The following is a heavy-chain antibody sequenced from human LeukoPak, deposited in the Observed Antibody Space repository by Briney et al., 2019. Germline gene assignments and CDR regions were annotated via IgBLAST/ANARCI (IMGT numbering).Heavy chain of an antibody. J-gene: IGHJ3*02. D-gene: IGHD1-26*01. Sequence: GESLKISCKGSGYSFTSYWIGWVRQMPGKGLEWMGIIYPGDSDTRYSPSFQGQVTISADKSISTAYLQWSSLKASDTAMYYCARPSEVGATSYDAFDIWGQGTMVTVSS. CDR1: GYSFTSYW. V-gene: IGHV5-51*01. CDR3: ARPSEVGATSYDAFDI. CDR2: IYPGDSDT.